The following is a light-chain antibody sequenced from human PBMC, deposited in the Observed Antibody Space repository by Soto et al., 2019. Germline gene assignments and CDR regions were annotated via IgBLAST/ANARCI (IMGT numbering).Light chain of an antibody. CDR2: GAS. Sequence: EIVMTQSPATLSVSPGERATLSCRASQSVSSNLAWYQQKPGRAPRLLIYGASTRATGMPARFSGSGSGTEFTLTISSLQSEDFGTYYSQQFYNYPRTFGQGTKVEIK. CDR3: QQFYNYPRT. V-gene: IGKV3-15*01. J-gene: IGKJ1*01. CDR1: QSVSSN.